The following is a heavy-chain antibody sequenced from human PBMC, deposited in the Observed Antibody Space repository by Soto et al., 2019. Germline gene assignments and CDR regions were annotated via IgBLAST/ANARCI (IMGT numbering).Heavy chain of an antibody. V-gene: IGHV1-69*13. D-gene: IGHD3-9*01. CDR2: IIPIFGTA. CDR1: GGTFSSYA. J-gene: IGHJ4*02. CDR3: ARGRYDILTGFDY. Sequence: SVKVSCKASGGTFSSYAISWVRQAPGQGLEWMGGIIPIFGTANYAQKFQGRVTITVDESTSTAYMELSSLRSEDTAVYYCARGRYDILTGFDYWGQGTLVTVSS.